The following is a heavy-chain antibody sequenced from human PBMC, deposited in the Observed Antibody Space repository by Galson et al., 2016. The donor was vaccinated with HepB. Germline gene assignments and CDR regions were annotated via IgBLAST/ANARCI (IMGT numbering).Heavy chain of an antibody. J-gene: IGHJ4*02. D-gene: IGHD6-13*01. CDR3: TRVHREGIAAAGLQI. V-gene: IGHV3-74*01. Sequence: SLRLSCAASGFPFSKYWMHWVRQAPGKRLVWVSRINTDGSSTTYADSVKGRFTISRDNAKNTLYLQMNSLRAEDTALYYCTRVHREGIAAAGLQIWGQGTLVTVSS. CDR1: GFPFSKYW. CDR2: INTDGSST.